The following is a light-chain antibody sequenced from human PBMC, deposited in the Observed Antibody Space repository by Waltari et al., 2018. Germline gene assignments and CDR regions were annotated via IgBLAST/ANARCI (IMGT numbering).Light chain of an antibody. CDR3: SSYTTTSALV. J-gene: IGLJ2*01. CDR2: DVS. CDR1: RSDVGGYNY. V-gene: IGLV2-14*01. Sequence: QSALTQPASVSGSPGQSITISCTGTRSDVGGYNYVSWYQQYSGKAPKLMIYDVSNRPSGVSTRFSGSKSGHTASLTISGLQAEDEADYYCSSYTTTSALVFGGGTKLTVL.